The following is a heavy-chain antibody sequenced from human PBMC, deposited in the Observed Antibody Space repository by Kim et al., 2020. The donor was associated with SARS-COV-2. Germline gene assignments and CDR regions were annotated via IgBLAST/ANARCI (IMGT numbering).Heavy chain of an antibody. Sequence: GGSLRLSCAASGFTFSSYGMHWVRQAPGKGLEWVAVISYDGSNKYYADSVKGRFTISRDNSKNTLYLQMNSLRAEDTAVYYCAKDLNRYLGYYYDSSGDPNYFDYWGQGTLVTVSS. J-gene: IGHJ4*02. D-gene: IGHD3-22*01. CDR2: ISYDGSNK. V-gene: IGHV3-30*18. CDR1: GFTFSSYG. CDR3: AKDLNRYLGYYYDSSGDPNYFDY.